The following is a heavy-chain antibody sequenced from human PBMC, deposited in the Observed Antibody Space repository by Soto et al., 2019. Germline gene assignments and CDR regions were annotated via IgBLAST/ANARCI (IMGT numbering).Heavy chain of an antibody. J-gene: IGHJ4*02. CDR1: GFIFNTHG. CDR3: TTEGGDCFGGRCSSAK. Sequence: QVQLVESGGGVVQPGTSLRLSCVASGFIFNTHGMHWVRQAPGKGLEWVAVIRHDGGEKYYADSVKGRFTISRDESKNTLHLEMNSLRAEDTAVYYCTTEGGDCFGGRCSSAKWGRGTLVTVFS. V-gene: IGHV3-33*01. CDR2: IRHDGGEK. D-gene: IGHD2-15*01.